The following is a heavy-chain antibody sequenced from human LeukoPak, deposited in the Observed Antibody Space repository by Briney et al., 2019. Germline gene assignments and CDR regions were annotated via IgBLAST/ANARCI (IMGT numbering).Heavy chain of an antibody. CDR3: ARHATYNWKYVHFDY. D-gene: IGHD1-7*01. V-gene: IGHV4-59*08. CDR2: IYYSGST. J-gene: IGHJ4*02. Sequence: KPSETLSLTCTVSGGSISSYYWSWIRQPPGKGLEWIGDIYYSGSTNYNHSLKSRFTISVDTSKNPFSLKMSSVTAEDTAVYYCARHATYNWKYVHFDYWGQGTLVTVSS. CDR1: GGSISSYY.